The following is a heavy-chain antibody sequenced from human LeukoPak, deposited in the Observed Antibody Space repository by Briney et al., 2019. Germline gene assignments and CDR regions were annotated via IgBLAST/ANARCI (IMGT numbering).Heavy chain of an antibody. D-gene: IGHD3-3*01. J-gene: IGHJ4*02. Sequence: PGGSLRLSCAASGFTLGSYAMSWVRQAPGKGLEWVSGISASGLTTYYGDSVRGRFTISRDNSKNTLFLQMNSLRAEDTAVYYCARDKGWGTAFWSGYFGYWGQGTLVTVSS. V-gene: IGHV3-23*01. CDR3: ARDKGWGTAFWSGYFGY. CDR1: GFTLGSYA. CDR2: ISASGLTT.